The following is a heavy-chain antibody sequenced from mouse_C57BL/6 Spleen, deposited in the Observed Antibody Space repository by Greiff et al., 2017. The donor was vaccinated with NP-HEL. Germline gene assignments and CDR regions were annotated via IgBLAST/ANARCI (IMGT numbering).Heavy chain of an antibody. Sequence: EVMLVESGGDLVKPGGSLKLSCAASGFTFSSYGMSWVRQTPDKRLEWVATISSGGSYTYYPDSVKGRFTISRDNAKNTLYLQMSSLKSEDTAMYYCVTDYAMDYWGQGTSVTVSS. V-gene: IGHV5-6*02. J-gene: IGHJ4*01. CDR1: GFTFSSYG. CDR2: ISSGGSYT. CDR3: VTDYAMDY.